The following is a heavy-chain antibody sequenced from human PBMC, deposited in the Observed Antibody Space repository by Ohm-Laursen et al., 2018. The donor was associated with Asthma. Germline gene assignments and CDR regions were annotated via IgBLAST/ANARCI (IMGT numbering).Heavy chain of an antibody. Sequence: SLRLSCAASGFTFSSYGMHWVRQAPGKGLEWVAVISYDGSNKYYADSVKGRFTISRDNSKNTLYLQMNSLRAEDTAVYYCARDLVYYFDYWGQGTLVTVSS. CDR1: GFTFSSYG. J-gene: IGHJ4*02. V-gene: IGHV3-30*03. CDR3: ARDLVYYFDY. D-gene: IGHD2-21*01. CDR2: ISYDGSNK.